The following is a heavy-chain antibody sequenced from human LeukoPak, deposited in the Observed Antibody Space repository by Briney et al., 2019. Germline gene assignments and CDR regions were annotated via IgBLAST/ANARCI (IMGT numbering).Heavy chain of an antibody. D-gene: IGHD2-21*02. Sequence: PGGSLRLSCAASGFTFSSYAMSWVRQAPGKGLEWVSAISGSGGSTYYADSVKGRFTISRDNSKNTLYLQMNSLRAEDTAVYYCAKVKAYCGGDCYPFPAGFDYWGQGTLVTVSS. CDR3: AKVKAYCGGDCYPFPAGFDY. J-gene: IGHJ4*02. V-gene: IGHV3-23*01. CDR2: ISGSGGST. CDR1: GFTFSSYA.